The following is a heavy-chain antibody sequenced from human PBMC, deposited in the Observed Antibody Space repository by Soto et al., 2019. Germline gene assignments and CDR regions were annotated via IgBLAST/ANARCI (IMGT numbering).Heavy chain of an antibody. J-gene: IGHJ6*02. CDR3: LRYIPGVRYYGMDV. CDR1: GFTFSSYA. V-gene: IGHV3-23*01. D-gene: IGHD2-2*01. CDR2: IGESGTPT. Sequence: EVQLLESGGGLVQPGGSLRLSCAASGFTFSSYAMKWVRQAPGKGLEWVSLIGESGTPTYYADSVKGRFTISRDNSGNTLFLEMYSLRAEDTAVYYCLRYIPGVRYYGMDVWGQGTTVTVSS.